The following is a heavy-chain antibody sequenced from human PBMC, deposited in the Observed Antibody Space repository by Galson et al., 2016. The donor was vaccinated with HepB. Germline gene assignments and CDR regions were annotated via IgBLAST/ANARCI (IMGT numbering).Heavy chain of an antibody. CDR3: AKATSVGFGDLGDC. Sequence: SLRLSCAASGFTFGHYGMHWVRQVPGKGLEWVSGVSWNRGNIGDAYSVQGRLTISRDNAQNSLYLQMNSLGAEDTALYYCAKATSVGFGDLGDCWGQGTRVTVSS. J-gene: IGHJ4*02. V-gene: IGHV3-9*01. D-gene: IGHD3-10*01. CDR1: GFTFGHYG. CDR2: VSWNRGNI.